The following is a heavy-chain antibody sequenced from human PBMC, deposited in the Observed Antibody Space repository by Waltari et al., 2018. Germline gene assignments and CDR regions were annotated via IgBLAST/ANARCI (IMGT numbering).Heavy chain of an antibody. CDR2: IIHIIGKG. J-gene: IGHJ4*02. Sequence: QVQLVQSGAAVKKPGSSVKVSCKASGGTFSSYAISWVRQAPGQGLEWMGGIIHIIGKGNDAQELQGRVTITADESTSTAYMELSSLRSEDTDVYDCASAGRGGEWLPRWLDYWGQGTLVTVS. V-gene: IGHV1-69*01. CDR1: GGTFSSYA. D-gene: IGHD3-3*01. CDR3: ASAGRGGEWLPRWLDY.